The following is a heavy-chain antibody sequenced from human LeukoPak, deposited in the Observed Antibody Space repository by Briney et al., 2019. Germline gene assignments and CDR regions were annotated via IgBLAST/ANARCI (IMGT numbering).Heavy chain of an antibody. D-gene: IGHD1-14*01. CDR3: ARGGDRRGFDY. CDR1: GGSISSGDYY. J-gene: IGHJ4*02. V-gene: IGHV4-30-4*01. CDR2: IYYSGTT. Sequence: SETLSLTCSVSGGSISSGDYYWSWIRQPPGKGLEWIGHIYYSGTTYYNPALQSRVTISVDTSDNQFSLKLRSLTAADTAVYYCARGGDRRGFDYWGQGTLVTVSS.